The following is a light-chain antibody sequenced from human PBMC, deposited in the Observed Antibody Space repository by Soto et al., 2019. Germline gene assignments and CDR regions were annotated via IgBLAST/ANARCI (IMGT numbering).Light chain of an antibody. CDR1: QSIGTW. V-gene: IGKV1-5*03. CDR3: QQYYPYSAAWT. CDR2: QAS. J-gene: IGKJ1*01. Sequence: DIQLTQSPSTLSASVGDRVTITCRASQSIGTWLAWHQQKPGKAPKLLIYQASNLEIGVPSRISGRGSGTEFTLTISSLQPDDFAPSYCQQYYPYSAAWTFGQGTKVEIK.